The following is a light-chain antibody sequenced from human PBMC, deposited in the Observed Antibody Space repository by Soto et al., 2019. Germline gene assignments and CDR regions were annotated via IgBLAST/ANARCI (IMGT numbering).Light chain of an antibody. CDR3: QHGA. Sequence: DIQMTQSPSTLSASVGDKVTISCRASQSIHTWLVWYQQKPWKAPKLLLYTASDLQSGVPSRFSGSGSGTEFTLTITSLQPDDFATYYCQHGAFGQGTRVEMK. CDR2: TAS. CDR1: QSIHTW. V-gene: IGKV1-5*03. J-gene: IGKJ1*01.